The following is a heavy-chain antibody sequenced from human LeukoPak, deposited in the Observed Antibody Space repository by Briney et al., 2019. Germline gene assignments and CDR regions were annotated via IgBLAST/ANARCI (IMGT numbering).Heavy chain of an antibody. D-gene: IGHD3-10*01. J-gene: IGHJ4*02. CDR3: ARDNYGSGSYYNXTLYYFDY. CDR1: GFTFSDYY. Sequence: GGSLRLSCAASGFTFSDYYMSWIRQAPGKGLEWVSYISSSGSTIYYADSVNGRFTISRDNAKNSLYLQMNSLRAEDTAVYYCARDNYGSGSYYNXTLYYFDYWGQGTLVTVSS. CDR2: ISSSGSTI. V-gene: IGHV3-11*01.